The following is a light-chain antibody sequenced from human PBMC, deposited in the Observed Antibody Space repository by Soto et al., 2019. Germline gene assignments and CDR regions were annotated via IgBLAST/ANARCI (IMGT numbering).Light chain of an antibody. CDR3: CACTNADSLV. CDR2: DVT. J-gene: IGLJ2*01. CDR1: TSDVGGYNH. Sequence: QSALTQPASVSGSPGQSITISCTGTTSDVGGYNHVSWYQQHPGKAPKLLIYDVTNRPSGVSYRFSGSKSGNSASLTISGPQAEDEADYYSCACTNADSLVFGGGTKLTVL. V-gene: IGLV2-14*03.